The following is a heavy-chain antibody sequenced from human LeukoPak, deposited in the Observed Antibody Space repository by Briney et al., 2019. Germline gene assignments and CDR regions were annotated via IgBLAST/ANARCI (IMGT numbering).Heavy chain of an antibody. V-gene: IGHV3-11*04. CDR3: ARAGSGTYHLGY. D-gene: IGHD1-26*01. J-gene: IGHJ4*02. CDR1: GGSISSSSYY. CDR2: ISSSGSTI. Sequence: LSLTCTVSGGSISSSSYYWGWIRQAPGKGLEWISYISSSGSTIYYADSVKGRFTISRDNAKNSLYLQMNSLRAEDTAVYYCARAGSGTYHLGYWGQGTLVTVSS.